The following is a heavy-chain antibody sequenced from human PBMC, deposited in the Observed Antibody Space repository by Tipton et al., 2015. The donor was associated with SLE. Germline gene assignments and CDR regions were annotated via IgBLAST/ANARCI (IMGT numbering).Heavy chain of an antibody. CDR1: GFIFDDYA. CDR3: AKGSQYYYYRSGSYNFDY. Sequence: SLRLSCAASGFIFDDYAMHWVRQAPGKGLEWVSGISWNSGSIGYADSVKGRFTISRDNAKNSLYLQMNSLRAEDTALYYCAKGSQYYYYRSGSYNFDYWGQGTLVTVSS. CDR2: ISWNSGSI. J-gene: IGHJ4*02. D-gene: IGHD3-10*01. V-gene: IGHV3-9*01.